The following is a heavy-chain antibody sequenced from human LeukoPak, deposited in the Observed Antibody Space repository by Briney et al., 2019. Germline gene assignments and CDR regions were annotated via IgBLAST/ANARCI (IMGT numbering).Heavy chain of an antibody. V-gene: IGHV1-69*13. Sequence: GASVKVSCKASGGTFSSYAISWVRQAPGQGLEWMGGIIPIFGTANYAQKFQGRVTITADESTSTAYMELSSLRSEDTALYYCAREGYSYGSLNYYYYGMDVWGQGTTVTVSS. CDR1: GGTFSSYA. J-gene: IGHJ6*02. CDR2: IIPIFGTA. D-gene: IGHD5-18*01. CDR3: AREGYSYGSLNYYYYGMDV.